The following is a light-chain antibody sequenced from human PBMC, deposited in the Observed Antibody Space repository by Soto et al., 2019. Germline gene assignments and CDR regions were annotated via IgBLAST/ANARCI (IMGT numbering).Light chain of an antibody. Sequence: DIQMTQSPSTLSASVGDRVTITCRASQSITSWLAWYQQKLGKAPRVLIYDATTLESGVPSRFSGGGSGTEFTLTINSLQPDDFAIYHCQQYSIYPYTFGQGTKLEIK. CDR3: QQYSIYPYT. CDR2: DAT. V-gene: IGKV1-5*01. CDR1: QSITSW. J-gene: IGKJ2*01.